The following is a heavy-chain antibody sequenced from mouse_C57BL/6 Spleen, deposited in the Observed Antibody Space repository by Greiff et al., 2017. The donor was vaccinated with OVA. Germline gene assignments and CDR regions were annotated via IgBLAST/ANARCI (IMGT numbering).Heavy chain of an antibody. V-gene: IGHV1-26*01. CDR1: GYTFTDYY. CDR2: INPNNGGT. Sequence: VQLQQSGPELVKPGASVKISCKASGYTFTDYYMNWVKQSPGKSLEWIGDINPNNGGTSYNQKFKGKATLTVDKSSSTAYMELRSLTSEDSAVYYCARSAQDFDYWGQGTTLTVSS. J-gene: IGHJ2*01. CDR3: ARSAQDFDY. D-gene: IGHD3-2*02.